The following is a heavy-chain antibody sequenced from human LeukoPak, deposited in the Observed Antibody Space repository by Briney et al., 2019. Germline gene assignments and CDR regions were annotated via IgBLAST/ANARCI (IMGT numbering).Heavy chain of an antibody. CDR1: GFTFSDYY. CDR2: ISSSGSTI. J-gene: IGHJ6*03. V-gene: IGHV3-11*04. CDR3: ARGLTTYYYYYMDV. D-gene: IGHD4-11*01. Sequence: PGGSLRLSCAASGFTFSDYYMSWIRQAPGKGLEWVSCISSSGSTIYYADSVKGRFTISRDNAKNSLYLQMNSLRAEDTAVYYCARGLTTYYYYYMDVWGKGTTVTVSS.